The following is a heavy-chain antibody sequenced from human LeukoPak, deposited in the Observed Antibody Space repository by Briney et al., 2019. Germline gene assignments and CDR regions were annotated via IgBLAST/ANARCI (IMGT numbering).Heavy chain of an antibody. D-gene: IGHD2-15*01. CDR2: ISGSGGST. V-gene: IGHV3-23*01. CDR1: GFTFSSYA. J-gene: IGHJ4*02. Sequence: PGGSLRLSCAASGFTFSSYAMSWVRQAPGKGLEWVSAISGSGGSTYYADSVKGRFTISRDNSKNTLYLQMNSLRAEDTAVYYCARGQWWSYYFDYWGQGTLVTVSS. CDR3: ARGQWWSYYFDY.